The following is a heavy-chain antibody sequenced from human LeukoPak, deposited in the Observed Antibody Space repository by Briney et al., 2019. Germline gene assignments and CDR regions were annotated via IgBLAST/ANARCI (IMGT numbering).Heavy chain of an antibody. CDR2: IYHSGST. V-gene: IGHV4-30-2*03. CDR3: ARHDNPSWFDP. CDR1: GGSISSGGYS. J-gene: IGHJ5*02. D-gene: IGHD3-9*01. Sequence: SETLSLTCAVSGGSISSGGYSWSWIRQPPGKGLEWIGYIYHSGSTYYNPSLKSRVTISVDTSKNQFSLKLSSVTAADTAVYYCARHDNPSWFDPWGQGTLVTVSS.